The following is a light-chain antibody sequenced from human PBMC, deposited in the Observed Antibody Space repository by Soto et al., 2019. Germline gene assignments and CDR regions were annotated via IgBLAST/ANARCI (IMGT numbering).Light chain of an antibody. CDR3: QQHYGSPLS. CDR1: QSVSSN. CDR2: GAS. V-gene: IGKV3-15*01. J-gene: IGKJ4*01. Sequence: EIVMTQSPATLSVSPGERATLSCRASQSVSSNLAWYQQKPGQAPRLLIYGASTRATGIPARFSGSGSGTEFTLTISSLQSEDFAVYYCQQHYGSPLSFGGGTKVEIK.